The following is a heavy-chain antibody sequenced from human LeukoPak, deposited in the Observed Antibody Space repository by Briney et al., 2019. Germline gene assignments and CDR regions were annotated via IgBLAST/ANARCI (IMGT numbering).Heavy chain of an antibody. J-gene: IGHJ5*02. Sequence: ASVKVSCKASGYSFTSHYMHWVRQAPGQGLEWLGPINPTGSSTLYAQKFQGRVTMTRDMSTTTDYMELSSLRSDDTAVYYCARDNSVGDVAWWFDPWGQGTLVTVSS. V-gene: IGHV1-46*01. CDR2: INPTGSST. CDR3: ARDNSVGDVAWWFDP. CDR1: GYSFTSHY. D-gene: IGHD1-26*01.